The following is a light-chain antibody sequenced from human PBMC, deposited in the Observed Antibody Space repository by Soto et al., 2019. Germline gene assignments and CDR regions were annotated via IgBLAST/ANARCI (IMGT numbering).Light chain of an antibody. J-gene: IGKJ5*01. CDR1: QSVSSSY. Sequence: IALTQAPGTLSLSPGERATLSCSPSQSVSSSYLAWYQQKPGQAPRLLIYGASSRATGIPDRFSGSGSGTDFTLTISRLEPEDFAVYYCQQYGSSQITFGQGTRLEIK. V-gene: IGKV3-20*01. CDR3: QQYGSSQIT. CDR2: GAS.